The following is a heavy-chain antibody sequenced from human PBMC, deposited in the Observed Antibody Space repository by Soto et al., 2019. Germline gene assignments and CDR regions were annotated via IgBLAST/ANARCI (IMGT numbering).Heavy chain of an antibody. CDR3: AIGDYHLFSWFDP. Sequence: GASVKVSCKASGYTFTSYAMHWVRQAPGQRLEWMGWIDAGNGNTKYSQKFQGRVTITRDTSASTAYMELSSLRSEDTAVYYCAIGDYHLFSWFDPWGQGTLVTVSS. D-gene: IGHD4-17*01. CDR2: IDAGNGNT. J-gene: IGHJ5*02. CDR1: GYTFTSYA. V-gene: IGHV1-3*01.